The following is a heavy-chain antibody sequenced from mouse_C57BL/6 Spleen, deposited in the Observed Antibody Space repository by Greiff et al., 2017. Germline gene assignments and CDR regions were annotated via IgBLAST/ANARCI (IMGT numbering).Heavy chain of an antibody. D-gene: IGHD1-1*01. J-gene: IGHJ2*01. V-gene: IGHV1-81*01. CDR1: GYTFTSYG. CDR2: IYPRSGNT. Sequence: QVQLKQSGAELARPGASVKLSCKASGYTFTSYGISWVKQRTGQGLEWIGEIYPRSGNTYYNEKFKGKATLTADKSSSTAYMELRSLTSEDSAVYFCARRDYYGSEFDYWGQGTTLTVSS. CDR3: ARRDYYGSEFDY.